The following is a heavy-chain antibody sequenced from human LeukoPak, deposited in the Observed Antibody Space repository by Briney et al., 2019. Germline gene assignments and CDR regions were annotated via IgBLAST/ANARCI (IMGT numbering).Heavy chain of an antibody. CDR3: ARASFPGPDPYYYYGMDV. Sequence: GGSLRLSCAASGFTFSSYAMHWVRQAPGKGLEWVAVISYDGSNKYYADSVKGRFTISRDNSKNTLYLQMNSLRAEDTAVYYCARASFPGPDPYYYYGMDVWGQGTTVTVSS. J-gene: IGHJ6*02. CDR1: GFTFSSYA. V-gene: IGHV3-30-3*01. D-gene: IGHD3-16*02. CDR2: ISYDGSNK.